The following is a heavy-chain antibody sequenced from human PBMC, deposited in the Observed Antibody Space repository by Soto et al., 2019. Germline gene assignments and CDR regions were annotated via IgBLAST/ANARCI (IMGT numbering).Heavy chain of an antibody. CDR2: MNPNRGNT. CDR3: ARGREYCSGGSCYGAFDI. V-gene: IGHV1-8*01. D-gene: IGHD2-15*01. CDR1: GYTFTSYD. Sequence: QVQLVQSGAEVKKPGASVKVSCKASGYTFTSYDINWVRQATGQGLEWMGWMNPNRGNTGYAQKFQGRVTMTRNTSISTAYMELSSLRSEDTAVYYCARGREYCSGGSCYGAFDIWGQGTMVTVSS. J-gene: IGHJ3*02.